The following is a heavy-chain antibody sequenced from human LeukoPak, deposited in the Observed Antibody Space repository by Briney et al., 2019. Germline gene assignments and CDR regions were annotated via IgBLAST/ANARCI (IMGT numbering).Heavy chain of an antibody. CDR1: GYTLTELS. V-gene: IGHV1-24*01. J-gene: IGHJ4*02. CDR3: ATFDGGLRWYFDY. CDR2: FDPEDGET. D-gene: IGHD4-23*01. Sequence: SVKVSCKVSGYTLTELSLHWVRQAPGKGLEWMGGFDPEDGETIYAQKFQGRVTMTEDTSTDTAYMELSSLRSEDTAVYYCATFDGGLRWYFDYWGQGTLVTVSS.